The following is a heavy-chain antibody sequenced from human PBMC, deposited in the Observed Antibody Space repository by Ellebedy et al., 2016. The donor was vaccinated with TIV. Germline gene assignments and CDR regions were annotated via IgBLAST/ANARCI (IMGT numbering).Heavy chain of an antibody. J-gene: IGHJ4*02. CDR3: ARDNSGWYEIFDY. CDR1: GFTFSLNW. V-gene: IGHV3-7*01. Sequence: GESLKISCAASGFTFSLNWMYWVRQAPGKGLEGVANIKEDGSEEYYVDSVKGRFTISRDNAKNSLYLQMNSLRAEDTAVYYCARDNSGWYEIFDYWGQGTLVTVSS. CDR2: IKEDGSEE. D-gene: IGHD6-19*01.